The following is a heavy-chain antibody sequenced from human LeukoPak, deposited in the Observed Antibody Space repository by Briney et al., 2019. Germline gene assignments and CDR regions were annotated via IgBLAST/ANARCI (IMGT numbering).Heavy chain of an antibody. CDR1: GCSISSHY. J-gene: IGHJ6*03. CDR2: IFYSGST. Sequence: SETLPLTCTVSGCSISSHYWSWVRLSPAKGLECIGYIFYSGSTDHSSSLTSRVTISIDTSNRYLSLNLSSVTAADTAVYYCVKHGPGGRGYLDVWGVGTTVTVSS. D-gene: IGHD1-1*01. CDR3: VKHGPGGRGYLDV. V-gene: IGHV4-59*11.